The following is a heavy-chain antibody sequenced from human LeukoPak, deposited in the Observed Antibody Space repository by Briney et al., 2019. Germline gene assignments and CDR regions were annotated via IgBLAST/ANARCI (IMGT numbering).Heavy chain of an antibody. CDR3: AKGRREAAGDNHFDY. CDR2: IKQEGSEK. D-gene: IGHD6-13*01. CDR1: GFTFSSYW. V-gene: IGHV3-7*03. J-gene: IGHJ4*02. Sequence: GGSLRLSCAASGFTFSSYWMSWVRQAPGKGLEWVASIKQEGSEKYYVDSVKGRFTISRDNSRNTLYLQMNSLRAEDTAVYYCAKGRREAAGDNHFDYWGQGTLVTVSS.